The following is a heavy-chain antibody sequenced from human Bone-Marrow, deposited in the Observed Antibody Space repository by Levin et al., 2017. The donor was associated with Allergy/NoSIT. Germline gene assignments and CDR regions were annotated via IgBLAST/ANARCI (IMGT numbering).Heavy chain of an antibody. V-gene: IGHV1-18*01. D-gene: IGHD1-26*01. Sequence: GASVKVSCKASGYTFTSYGISWVRQAPGQGLEWMGWISAYNGNTNYAQKLQGRVTMTTDTSTSTAYMELRSLRSDDTAVYYCARDTGRRWELLPVDYWGQGTLVTVSS. CDR3: ARDTGRRWELLPVDY. CDR1: GYTFTSYG. CDR2: ISAYNGNT. J-gene: IGHJ4*02.